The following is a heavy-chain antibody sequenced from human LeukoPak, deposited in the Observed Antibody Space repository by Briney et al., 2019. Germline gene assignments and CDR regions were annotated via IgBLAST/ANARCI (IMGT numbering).Heavy chain of an antibody. D-gene: IGHD6-19*01. Sequence: GGSLRLSCAASGFTFTTYGMNWVRQAPGRGLEWVSGITTSGGTYYADSVKGRFTISRDNSKSAVYLQMNYLRAEDTAVYYCAKTGPGSGWARYYFEFWGQGALVTVSS. CDR1: GFTFTTYG. CDR3: AKTGPGSGWARYYFEF. V-gene: IGHV3-23*01. J-gene: IGHJ4*02. CDR2: ITTSGGT.